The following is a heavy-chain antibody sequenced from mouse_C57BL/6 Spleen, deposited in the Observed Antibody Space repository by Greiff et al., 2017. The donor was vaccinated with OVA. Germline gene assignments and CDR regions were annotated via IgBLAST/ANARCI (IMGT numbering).Heavy chain of an antibody. V-gene: IGHV1-52*01. Sequence: VQLQQPGAELVRPGSSVKLSCKASGYTFTSYWMHWVKQRPIQGLEWIGNIDPSDSETHYNQKFKDKATLTVDKSSSTAYMQLSSLTSEDSAVYYCARYGNYVYAMDYWGQGTSVTVSS. J-gene: IGHJ4*01. D-gene: IGHD2-1*01. CDR1: GYTFTSYW. CDR3: ARYGNYVYAMDY. CDR2: IDPSDSET.